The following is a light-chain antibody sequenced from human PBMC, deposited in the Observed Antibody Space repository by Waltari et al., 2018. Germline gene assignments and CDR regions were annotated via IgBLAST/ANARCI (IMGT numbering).Light chain of an antibody. J-gene: IGKJ2*03. Sequence: EIVLTQSPGPLSLSPGERATLSCRASQSVSSSYLAWYQQKPGQAPRLLIYGTSSRATGIPDRFSGSGSGTDFTLTITRLEPEDFALYFCQQYGNSPRYSFGQGTKLEIK. CDR2: GTS. CDR1: QSVSSSY. CDR3: QQYGNSPRYS. V-gene: IGKV3-20*01.